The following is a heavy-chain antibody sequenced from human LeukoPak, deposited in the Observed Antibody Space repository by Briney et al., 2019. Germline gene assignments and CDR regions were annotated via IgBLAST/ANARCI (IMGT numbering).Heavy chain of an antibody. Sequence: GGSLRLCCAASGFTFSSYAMHWVRQAPGKGLEWVAVISYDGSNKYYADSVKGRFTISRDNSKNTLYLQMNSLRAEDTAVYYCARDPRYCSVTSCPDAFGIWGQGTMVTVSS. V-gene: IGHV3-30-3*01. CDR2: ISYDGSNK. D-gene: IGHD2-2*01. J-gene: IGHJ3*02. CDR1: GFTFSSYA. CDR3: ARDPRYCSVTSCPDAFGI.